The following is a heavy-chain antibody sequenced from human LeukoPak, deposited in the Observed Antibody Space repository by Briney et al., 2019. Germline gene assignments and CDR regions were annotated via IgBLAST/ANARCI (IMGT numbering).Heavy chain of an antibody. J-gene: IGHJ4*02. V-gene: IGHV3-23*01. CDR3: AKDLYYGSGSYLAWFDY. D-gene: IGHD3-10*01. CDR1: GFTFSSYG. Sequence: GGSLRLSCAASGFTFSSYGMSWVRQAPGKGLEWVSAIRGSGGSTYYADSVKGRFTISRDNSKNTLYLQMNSLRAEDTAVYYCAKDLYYGSGSYLAWFDYWGQGTLVTVSS. CDR2: IRGSGGST.